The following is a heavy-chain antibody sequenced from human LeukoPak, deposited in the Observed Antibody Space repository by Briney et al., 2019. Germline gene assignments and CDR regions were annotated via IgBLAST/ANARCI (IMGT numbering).Heavy chain of an antibody. V-gene: IGHV4-34*01. CDR2: IEHSGTT. J-gene: IGHJ6*03. Sequence: PSETLSLTCAVYGGSFSGYYWSWIRQPPGKGLEWIGEIEHSGTTNYNPSLKSRVTISVDTSKNQFSLKVSSVTAADTAVYYCARVEMATITPYYYYYLDVWGKGTTVTVSS. CDR1: GGSFSGYY. CDR3: ARVEMATITPYYYYYLDV. D-gene: IGHD5-24*01.